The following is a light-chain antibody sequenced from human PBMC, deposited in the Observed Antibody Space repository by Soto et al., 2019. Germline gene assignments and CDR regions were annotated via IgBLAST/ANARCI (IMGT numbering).Light chain of an antibody. V-gene: IGKV3-20*01. CDR1: QSVSNSY. Sequence: EIELTQSPGTLPSSAGERATLSCRASQSVSNSYVAWFQQKPGQAPRLLFSGASNRATGIPDRFSGSGYGTDFTLIISRLEPEDSAVYYCQQYGSSGTFGQGTKVDIK. CDR3: QQYGSSGT. J-gene: IGKJ1*01. CDR2: GAS.